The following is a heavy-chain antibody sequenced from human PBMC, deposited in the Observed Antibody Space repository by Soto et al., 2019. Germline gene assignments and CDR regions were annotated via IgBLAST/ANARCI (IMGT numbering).Heavy chain of an antibody. CDR1: GFTLSSYG. D-gene: IGHD3-22*01. CDR2: ISYDGSNK. J-gene: IGHJ4*02. Sequence: PLGGSLRLSCAASGFTLSSYGMHWVRQAPGKGLEWVAVISYDGSNKYYADSVKGRFTISRDNSKNTLYLQMNSLRAEDTAVYYCAKDRHRSGSPHPFDYWGQGTLVTVSS. CDR3: AKDRHRSGSPHPFDY. V-gene: IGHV3-30*18.